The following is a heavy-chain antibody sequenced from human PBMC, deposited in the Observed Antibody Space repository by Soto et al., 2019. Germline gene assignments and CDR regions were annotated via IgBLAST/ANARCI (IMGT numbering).Heavy chain of an antibody. V-gene: IGHV4-31*03. CDR3: ARAGRYYGSGSYYNGGWFDP. J-gene: IGHJ5*02. CDR1: GGSISSGGYY. Sequence: SETLSLTCTVSGGSISSGGYYWSWIRQHPGKGLEWIGYIYYSVSTYYNPSLKSRVTISVDTSKNQFSLKLSSVTAADTAVYYCARAGRYYGSGSYYNGGWFDPWGQGTLVTVS. CDR2: IYYSVST. D-gene: IGHD3-10*01.